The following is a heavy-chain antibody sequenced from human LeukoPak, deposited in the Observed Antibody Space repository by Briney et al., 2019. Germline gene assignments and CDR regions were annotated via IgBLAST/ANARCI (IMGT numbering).Heavy chain of an antibody. V-gene: IGHV3-64*01. J-gene: IGHJ3*01. CDR1: GFTFSNYP. CDR3: AIVGSCDAYDL. D-gene: IGHD1-26*01. Sequence: GGSLRLSCAASGFTFSNYPMHWVRQVPGKGPEYVSAVTSDGVKTYYANSVKGRFTISRDNSKSTLSLQMGNLRAEDMAVYYCAIVGSCDAYDLWGQGTMVTVSS. CDR2: VTSDGVKT.